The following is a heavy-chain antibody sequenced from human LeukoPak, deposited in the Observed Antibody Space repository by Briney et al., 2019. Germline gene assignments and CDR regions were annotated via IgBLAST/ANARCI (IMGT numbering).Heavy chain of an antibody. J-gene: IGHJ3*02. CDR2: IIPIFGTA. Sequence: GASVKVSCKASGGTFSSYAISWVRQAPGQGLEWMGGIIPIFGTANYAQKFQGRVTITADESTSAAYMELSSLRSEDTAVYYCARRASKKAFDIWGQGTMVTVSS. CDR3: ARRASKKAFDI. V-gene: IGHV1-69*13. CDR1: GGTFSSYA.